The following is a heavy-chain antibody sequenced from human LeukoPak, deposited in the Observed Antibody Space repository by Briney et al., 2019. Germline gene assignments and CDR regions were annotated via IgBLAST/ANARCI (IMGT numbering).Heavy chain of an antibody. D-gene: IGHD5-18*01. CDR2: ISSNGGST. V-gene: IGHV3-64D*09. CDR3: VKARGIQLWLPGDY. J-gene: IGHJ4*02. CDR1: GFTFSRYA. Sequence: GGSLRLSCSASGFTFSRYAMHWVRQAPGKGLEYVSAISSNGGSTYYGDSVKGRFTISRDNSKNTLYLQMSSLRVEDTAVYYCVKARGIQLWLPGDYWGQGTLVTVSS.